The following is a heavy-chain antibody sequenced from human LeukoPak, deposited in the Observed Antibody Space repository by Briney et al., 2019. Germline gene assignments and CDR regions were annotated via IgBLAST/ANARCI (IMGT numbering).Heavy chain of an antibody. Sequence: GGSLRLSCAASGFTVSSNYMSWVRQAPGKGLEWVSIIYSGGATFYADSVKGRFTISRESSKNTLWLQMNSLRVEDTAVYYCARPHYDVLTGPFDYWGQGTLVTVSS. V-gene: IGHV3-66*02. D-gene: IGHD3-9*01. J-gene: IGHJ4*02. CDR2: IYSGGAT. CDR1: GFTVSSNY. CDR3: ARPHYDVLTGPFDY.